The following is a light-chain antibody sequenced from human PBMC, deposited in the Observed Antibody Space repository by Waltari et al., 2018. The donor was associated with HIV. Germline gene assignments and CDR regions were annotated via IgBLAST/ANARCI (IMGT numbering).Light chain of an antibody. CDR3: ASFTSGRLNV. Sequence: QSALTQPASLSGSPGQSHTIPCPGTRNYVGAHYYVAWYQQSPGKVPKLLIYDVYNRPSRISNRFSGSKSGNTAFLTISGLRAEDEADYYCASFTSGRLNVFGSGTKVTVL. J-gene: IGLJ1*01. CDR1: RNYVGAHYY. CDR2: DVY. V-gene: IGLV2-14*01.